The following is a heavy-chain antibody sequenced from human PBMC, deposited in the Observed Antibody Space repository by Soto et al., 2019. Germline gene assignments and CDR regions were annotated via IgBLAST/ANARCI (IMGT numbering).Heavy chain of an antibody. V-gene: IGHV4-34*01. D-gene: IGHD3-3*01. J-gene: IGHJ5*02. Sequence: SETLSLTCAVCGGSFSGYYWSWIRQPPGKGLEWIGEINHSGSTNYNPSLKSRVTISVDASKNQFSLKLSSVTAADTAVYYCARDAYYDFWSGYPNWFDPWGQGTLVTVSS. CDR1: GGSFSGYY. CDR2: INHSGST. CDR3: ARDAYYDFWSGYPNWFDP.